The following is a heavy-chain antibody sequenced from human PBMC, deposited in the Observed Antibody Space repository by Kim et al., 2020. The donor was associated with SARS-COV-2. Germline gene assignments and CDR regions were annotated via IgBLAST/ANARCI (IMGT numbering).Heavy chain of an antibody. D-gene: IGHD1-20*01. Sequence: ASVKVSCKASGYTVTSYGISWVRQAPGQGLEWMGWISAYNGNTNYAQKLQGRVTMTTDTSTSTAYMELRSLRSDDTAVYYCARDLAANWNPPVGWDYWGQGTLVTVSS. CDR3: ARDLAANWNPPVGWDY. J-gene: IGHJ4*02. CDR2: ISAYNGNT. V-gene: IGHV1-18*01. CDR1: GYTVTSYG.